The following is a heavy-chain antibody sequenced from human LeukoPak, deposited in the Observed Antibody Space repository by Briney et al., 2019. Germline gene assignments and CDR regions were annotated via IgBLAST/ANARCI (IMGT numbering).Heavy chain of an antibody. D-gene: IGHD5-24*01. Sequence: GGPLRLSCAASGFTFSNFWMSWVRQGPGKGLEWVANIKQDGSEKYYVDSVKGRFTISRDNAKNSLYLQMNSLRAEDTAVYYCTKGRDDYNRFGYWGQGTLVTVSS. J-gene: IGHJ4*02. CDR2: IKQDGSEK. V-gene: IGHV3-7*01. CDR3: TKGRDDYNRFGY. CDR1: GFTFSNFW.